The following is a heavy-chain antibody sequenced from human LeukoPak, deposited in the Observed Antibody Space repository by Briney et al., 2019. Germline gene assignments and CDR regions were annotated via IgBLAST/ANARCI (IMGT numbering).Heavy chain of an antibody. CDR2: INPNSGGT. D-gene: IGHD2-21*01. J-gene: IGHJ4*02. CDR1: GYTFNAYY. Sequence: ASVTVSCKASGYTFNAYYMHWVRQAPGQRPEWVGWINPNSGGTNYAQTFQGRVTVTRDKSISTTFMELSGLRSDDAAVYYCARGLGDFDGDGHTNPFDYRGQGTLVTVSP. V-gene: IGHV1-2*02. CDR3: ARGLGDFDGDGHTNPFDY.